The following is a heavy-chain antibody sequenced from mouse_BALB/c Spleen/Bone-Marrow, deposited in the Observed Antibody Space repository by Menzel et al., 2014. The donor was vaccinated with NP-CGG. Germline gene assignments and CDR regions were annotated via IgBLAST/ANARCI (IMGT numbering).Heavy chain of an antibody. J-gene: IGHJ3*01. V-gene: IGHV3-2*02. CDR1: GYSITSDYA. CDR2: ISYSANT. D-gene: IGHD1-2*01. Sequence: EVKLMESGPGLVKPSQSLSITCTVTGYSITSDYAWNWIRQFPGNKLEWMGYISYSANTNYNPSLKSRISITRDTSKNQFFLQLNSVTAEDTATYYCTRGTTAGFAYWGLGTLVTVSA. CDR3: TRGTTAGFAY.